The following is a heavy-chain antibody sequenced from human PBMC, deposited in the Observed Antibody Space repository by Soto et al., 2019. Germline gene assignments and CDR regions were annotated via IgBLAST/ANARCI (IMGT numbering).Heavy chain of an antibody. Sequence: SETLSLTCTVSGGSISSYYWSWIRQPPGKGLEWIGYIYYSGITNYNPSLKSRVTISVDTSKNQFSLKLSSVTAADTAVYYCARAGGSVRELPQGAFDIWGQGTMVTVSS. J-gene: IGHJ3*02. CDR2: IYYSGIT. CDR3: ARAGGSVRELPQGAFDI. CDR1: GGSISSYY. V-gene: IGHV4-59*01. D-gene: IGHD1-7*01.